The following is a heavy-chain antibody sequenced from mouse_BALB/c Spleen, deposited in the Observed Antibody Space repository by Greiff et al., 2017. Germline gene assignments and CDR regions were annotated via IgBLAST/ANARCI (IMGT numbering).Heavy chain of an antibody. CDR1: GFTFSSYT. CDR3: ARAYGYDKETWFAY. V-gene: IGHV5-6-4*01. Sequence: EVKLMESGGGLVKPGGSLKLSCAASGFTFSSYTMSWVRQTPEKRLEWVATISSGGSYTYYPDSVKGRFTISRDNAKNTLYLQMSSLRSEDTAMYYCARAYGYDKETWFAYWGQGTLVTVSA. J-gene: IGHJ3*01. D-gene: IGHD2-2*01. CDR2: ISSGGSYT.